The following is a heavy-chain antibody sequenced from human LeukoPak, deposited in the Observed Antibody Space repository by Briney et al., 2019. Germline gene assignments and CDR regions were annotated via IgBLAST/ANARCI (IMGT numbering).Heavy chain of an antibody. CDR2: ISGSGGST. D-gene: IGHD3-3*01. V-gene: IGHV3-23*01. Sequence: WGSLRLSCAASGFTFNNYAMSWVRQAPGKGLEWVSGISGSGGSTYYADSVKGRFTISRDNSKNTLYMQMNSLRAEDTAVYYCAKDDYDFWSASVYMDVWGKGTTVTVSS. J-gene: IGHJ6*03. CDR1: GFTFNNYA. CDR3: AKDDYDFWSASVYMDV.